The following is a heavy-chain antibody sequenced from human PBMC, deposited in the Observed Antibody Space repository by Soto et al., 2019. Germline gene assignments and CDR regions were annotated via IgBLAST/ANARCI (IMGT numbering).Heavy chain of an antibody. V-gene: IGHV1-69*12. Sequence: QVQLVQSGAAVKKPGSSVKVSCKASGGTFSSYAISWVRQAPGQGLEWMGGIIPIFGTANYAQKFQGRVTITADESTSTAYMELSNLRSEDTAVYYCASGDYDFWSGPGGGMDVWGQGTTVTVSS. J-gene: IGHJ6*02. CDR2: IIPIFGTA. CDR1: GGTFSSYA. CDR3: ASGDYDFWSGPGGGMDV. D-gene: IGHD3-3*01.